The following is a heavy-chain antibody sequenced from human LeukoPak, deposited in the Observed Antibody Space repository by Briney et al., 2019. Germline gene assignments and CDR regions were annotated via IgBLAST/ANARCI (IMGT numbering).Heavy chain of an antibody. Sequence: PGGSLRLSCAASGFTFSNYEMNWVRQAPGKGLEWVSYISISGSTMYYADSVRGRFTISRDNAKNSLYLQMNGLRAEDTAVYYCARDQGKDGDRNYYYGMDVWGQGTTVTVSS. CDR3: ARDQGKDGDRNYYYGMDV. CDR1: GFTFSNYE. J-gene: IGHJ6*02. V-gene: IGHV3-48*03. CDR2: ISISGSTM. D-gene: IGHD4-17*01.